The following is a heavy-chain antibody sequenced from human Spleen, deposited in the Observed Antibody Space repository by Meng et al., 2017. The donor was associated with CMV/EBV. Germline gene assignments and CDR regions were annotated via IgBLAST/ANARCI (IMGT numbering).Heavy chain of an antibody. V-gene: IGHV1-69-2*01. CDR1: GYTFTDYY. CDR2: VDPEDGET. Sequence: NISCQISGYTFTDYYLHWVQQAPGKGLEWMGLVDPEDGETIYAEKFQGRVTITADTSTDTAYMELSSLRSEDTAVYYCATSSQFDPWGQGTLVTVSS. J-gene: IGHJ5*02. CDR3: ATSSQFDP.